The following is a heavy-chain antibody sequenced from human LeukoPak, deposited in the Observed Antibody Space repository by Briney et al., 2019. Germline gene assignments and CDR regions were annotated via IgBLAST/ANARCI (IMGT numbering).Heavy chain of an antibody. J-gene: IGHJ5*02. V-gene: IGHV4-39*01. CDR2: IYYSGST. D-gene: IGHD6-19*01. CDR3: ARHDSGWSSRWFDP. CDR1: GGSISSSSYY. Sequence: PSETLSLTCTVSGGSISSSSYYWGWIRQPPGKGLEWIGSIYYSGSTYYNPSLKSRVTISVDTSKNQFSLKLSSVTAADTAVYYCARHDSGWSSRWFDPWGQGTLVTVSS.